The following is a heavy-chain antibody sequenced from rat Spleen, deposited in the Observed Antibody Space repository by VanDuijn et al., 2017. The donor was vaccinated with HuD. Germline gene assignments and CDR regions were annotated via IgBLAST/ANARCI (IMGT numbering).Heavy chain of an antibody. J-gene: IGHJ4*01. CDR1: GFSLTDYN. Sequence: QVQLKESGPGLVQPSQTLSLTCTISGFSLTDYNVHWIRQPPGKGLEWMGRVRYNGDTACNSALKSRLSISRDTSKSQVFLKMNSLQIEDTGIYYCTRSRYNYYVMDAWGQGASVTVSS. V-gene: IGHV2-63*01. CDR2: VRYNGDT. D-gene: IGHD1-5*01. CDR3: TRSRYNYYVMDA.